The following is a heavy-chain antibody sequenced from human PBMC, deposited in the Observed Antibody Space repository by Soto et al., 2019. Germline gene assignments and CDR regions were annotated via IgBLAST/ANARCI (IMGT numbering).Heavy chain of an antibody. Sequence: EVQLVESGGGLVQPGGSLRLSCAASGFTFSSYDMHWVRQATGKGLEWVSAIGTAGDTCYPGSLKGRFTISSENAKNSLYLQMNSLRAGDTAVYYCARGYCSSTSCPLLDYWGQGTLVTVSS. V-gene: IGHV3-13*01. CDR3: ARGYCSSTSCPLLDY. J-gene: IGHJ4*02. D-gene: IGHD2-2*01. CDR1: GFTFSSYD. CDR2: IGTAGDT.